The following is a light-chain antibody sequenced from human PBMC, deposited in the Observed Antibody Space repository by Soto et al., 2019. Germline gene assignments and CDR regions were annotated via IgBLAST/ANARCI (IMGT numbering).Light chain of an antibody. CDR3: TSYTSSSTYV. CDR2: EVR. J-gene: IGLJ1*01. V-gene: IGLV2-14*01. CDR1: SSDVGGYNY. Sequence: QSALTQPASVSGSPGQSITISCTGTSSDVGGYNYVSWYQQHPGKAPKLLIYEVRHRPSGISNRFSGSKSGNTASLTISWLQAEDEADFYCTSYTSSSTYVFGTGTKLTVL.